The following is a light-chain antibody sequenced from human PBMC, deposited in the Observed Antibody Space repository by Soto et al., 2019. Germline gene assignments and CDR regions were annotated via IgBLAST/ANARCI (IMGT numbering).Light chain of an antibody. CDR1: SRDVGAYNF. CDR2: EVS. J-gene: IGLJ2*01. CDR3: SSYAGGNAV. Sequence: QSVLTQPPSASGSPGQSVAISCTGTSRDVGAYNFVSWYQQHPGKAPKLIIYEVSQRPSGVPDRFSGSKSGNTASLTVSGLQAEDEADYYCSSYAGGNAVFGGGTKLTVL. V-gene: IGLV2-8*01.